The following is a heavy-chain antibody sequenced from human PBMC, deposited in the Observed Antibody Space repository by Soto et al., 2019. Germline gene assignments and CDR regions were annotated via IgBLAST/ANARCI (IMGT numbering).Heavy chain of an antibody. Sequence: SETLSLTCTVSGGSISSSSYYWGWIRQPPGKGLEWIGSIYYSGSTYYNPSLKSRVTISVDTSKNQFSLKLSSVTAADTAVYYCARSYSSSWIYYFDYWGQGTLVTVS. CDR3: ARSYSSSWIYYFDY. J-gene: IGHJ4*02. CDR2: IYYSGST. D-gene: IGHD6-13*01. CDR1: GGSISSSSYY. V-gene: IGHV4-39*01.